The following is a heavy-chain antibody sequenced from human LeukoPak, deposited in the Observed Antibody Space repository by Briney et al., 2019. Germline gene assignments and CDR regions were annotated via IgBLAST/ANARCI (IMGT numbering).Heavy chain of an antibody. J-gene: IGHJ4*02. D-gene: IGHD3-10*01. CDR1: GFTVSSNY. CDR3: AKDLRITMVRGVIGFDY. V-gene: IGHV3-66*01. Sequence: GGSLRLSCAASGFTVSSNYMSWVRQAPGKGLEWVSVIYSGGSTYYADSVKSRFTISRDNSKNTLYLQMNSLRAEDTAVYYCAKDLRITMVRGVIGFDYWGQGTLVTVSS. CDR2: IYSGGST.